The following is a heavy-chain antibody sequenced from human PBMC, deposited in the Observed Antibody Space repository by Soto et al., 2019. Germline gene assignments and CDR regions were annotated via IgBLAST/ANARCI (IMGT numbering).Heavy chain of an antibody. V-gene: IGHV3-7*01. D-gene: IGHD2-15*01. Sequence: GGSLRLSCAASGFTFSTSWMALVRQAPGKGLEWVADIKQDGSEKNYVDSVKGRVTISRDNAKSSLYLQMNSLRAEDTAVYYCARACGGSCYYDAFDIWGQGTMVTVSS. CDR1: GFTFSTSW. CDR3: ARACGGSCYYDAFDI. CDR2: IKQDGSEK. J-gene: IGHJ3*02.